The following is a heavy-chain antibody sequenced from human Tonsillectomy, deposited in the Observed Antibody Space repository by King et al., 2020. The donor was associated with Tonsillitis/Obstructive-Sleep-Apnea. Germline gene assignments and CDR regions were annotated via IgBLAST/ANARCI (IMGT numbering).Heavy chain of an antibody. CDR3: ASNDYVWGSYRYGAFDI. V-gene: IGHV3-21*01. D-gene: IGHD3-16*02. J-gene: IGHJ3*02. CDR2: ISSSSSYI. Sequence: VQLVESGGGLVKPGGSLRLSCAASGFTFSSYSMNWVRQAPGKGLEWVSSISSSSSYIYYADSVKGRFTISKDNAKNSLYLQMNSLRAADTAVYYCASNDYVWGSYRYGAFDIWGQGTMVTVSS. CDR1: GFTFSSYS.